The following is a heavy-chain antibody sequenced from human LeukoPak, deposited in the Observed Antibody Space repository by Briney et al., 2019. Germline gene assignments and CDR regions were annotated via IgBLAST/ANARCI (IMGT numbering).Heavy chain of an antibody. J-gene: IGHJ4*02. Sequence: TASETLSLTCTVSGGSISSYYWSWIRQPPGKGLEWIGYIYYSGSTNYNPSLKSRVTISVDTSKNQFSLKLSSVTAADTAVYYCARGGVLKSVDYWGQGTLVTVSS. CDR3: ARGGVLKSVDY. CDR1: GGSISSYY. D-gene: IGHD3-16*01. CDR2: IYYSGST. V-gene: IGHV4-59*01.